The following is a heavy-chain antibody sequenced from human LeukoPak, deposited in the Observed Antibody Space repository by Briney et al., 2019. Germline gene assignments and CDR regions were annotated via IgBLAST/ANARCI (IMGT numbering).Heavy chain of an antibody. CDR1: GFTFSTYS. V-gene: IGHV3-21*01. CDR3: VRGGYRGFDYEY. Sequence: GGSLRLSCAASGFTFSTYSMNWLRLAPGKGPEWVSSISPDSNYKYYVDSVKGRFTISRDNAKSSLYLQMNSLRAEDTAVYYCVRGGYRGFDYEYWGQGTLVTVSS. J-gene: IGHJ4*02. D-gene: IGHD5-12*01. CDR2: ISPDSNYK.